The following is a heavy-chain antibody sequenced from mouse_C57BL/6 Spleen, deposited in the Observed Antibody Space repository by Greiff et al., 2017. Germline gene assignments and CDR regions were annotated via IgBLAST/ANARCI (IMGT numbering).Heavy chain of an antibody. D-gene: IGHD1-1*01. J-gene: IGHJ1*03. Sequence: VQLQESGAELARPGASVKMSCKASGYTFTNYTMHWVKQRPGQGLEWIGYINPSSGYTKYNQKFKDKATLTADKSSITAYMQLSSLTSEASAFYYCARRNYGSSYVYFDVWGTGTTVTVSS. CDR3: ARRNYGSSYVYFDV. CDR1: GYTFTNYT. V-gene: IGHV1-4*01. CDR2: INPSSGYT.